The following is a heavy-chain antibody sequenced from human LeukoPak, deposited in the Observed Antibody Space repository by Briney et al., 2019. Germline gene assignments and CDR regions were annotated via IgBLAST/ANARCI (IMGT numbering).Heavy chain of an antibody. CDR1: GYTFTSYG. CDR3: ARDLYDFWSANPRGAFDI. D-gene: IGHD3-3*01. Sequence: ASVKVSCKASGYTFTSYGISWVRQAPGQGLEWMGWISAYNGNTNYAQKLQGRVTMTTDTSTSTAYMELRSLRSDDTAVYYCARDLYDFWSANPRGAFDIWGQGTMVTVSS. J-gene: IGHJ3*02. CDR2: ISAYNGNT. V-gene: IGHV1-18*01.